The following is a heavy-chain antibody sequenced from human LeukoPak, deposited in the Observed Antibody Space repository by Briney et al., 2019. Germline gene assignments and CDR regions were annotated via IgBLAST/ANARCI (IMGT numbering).Heavy chain of an antibody. Sequence: PGESLKISGQGSGYSFTSYWIRWARQMPGKGLEWMGIIYPGDSDTRYSPSFQGQVTISADKSISTSYLQWSSLKASDTAMYYCAIHESTVSQHWGQGTLVTVSS. V-gene: IGHV5-51*01. CDR2: IYPGDSDT. J-gene: IGHJ1*01. CDR1: GYSFTSYW. CDR3: AIHESTVSQH. D-gene: IGHD3-22*01.